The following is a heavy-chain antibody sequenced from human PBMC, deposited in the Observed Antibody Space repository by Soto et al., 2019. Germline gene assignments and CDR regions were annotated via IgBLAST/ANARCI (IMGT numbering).Heavy chain of an antibody. D-gene: IGHD3-10*01. CDR1: GGSFSGYY. CDR2: INHSGST. J-gene: IGHJ5*02. V-gene: IGHV4-34*01. CDR3: ARGRVTMVRGVIGIYNWFDP. Sequence: SETLSLTCAVYGGSFSGYYWSWIRQPPGKGLEWIGEINHSGSTNYNPSLKSRVTISVDTSKNQFSLKLSSVTAADTAVYYCARGRVTMVRGVIGIYNWFDPWGQGTLVTVSS.